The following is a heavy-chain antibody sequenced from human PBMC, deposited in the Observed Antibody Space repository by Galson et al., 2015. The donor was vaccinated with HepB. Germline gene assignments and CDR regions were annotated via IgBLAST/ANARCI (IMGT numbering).Heavy chain of an antibody. J-gene: IGHJ4*02. V-gene: IGHV3-23*01. Sequence: SLRLSCAASGFTFSSYAMSWVRQAPGKGLEWVSAISGSGGSTYYADSVKGRFTISRDNSKNTLYLQMNSLRAEDTAVYYCATLATPREDFDYWGQGTLVTVSS. D-gene: IGHD1-26*01. CDR2: ISGSGGST. CDR1: GFTFSSYA. CDR3: ATLATPREDFDY.